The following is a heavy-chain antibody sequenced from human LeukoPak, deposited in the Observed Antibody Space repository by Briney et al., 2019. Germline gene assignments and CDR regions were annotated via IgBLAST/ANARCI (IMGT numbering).Heavy chain of an antibody. CDR2: VKGDEIST. V-gene: IGHV3-74*01. Sequence: PGGSLRLSCAASGFTFTDVWMHWVRQAPGGGLVWVSRVKGDEISTLYANSVKGRFTISRDNAKNTLYLQMNSLRADDTALYYCATGPYSAFEMWGQGTMVTVSS. CDR3: ATGPYSAFEM. D-gene: IGHD2-21*01. CDR1: GFTFTDVW. J-gene: IGHJ3*02.